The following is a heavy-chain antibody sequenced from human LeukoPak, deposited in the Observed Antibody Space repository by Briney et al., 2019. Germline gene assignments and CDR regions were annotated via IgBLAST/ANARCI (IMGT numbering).Heavy chain of an antibody. V-gene: IGHV3-23*01. CDR3: AKEFWVRHAGSSFDY. CDR2: ISGSGGST. Sequence: GGSLRLSCAASGFTFSSYAMSWVRQAPGKGLEWVSTISGSGGSTYYADSVKGRFTISRDNSKNTLYLQMNSLRAEDTAVYYSAKEFWVRHAGSSFDYWGQGTLVTVSS. J-gene: IGHJ4*02. CDR1: GFTFSSYA. D-gene: IGHD2-15*01.